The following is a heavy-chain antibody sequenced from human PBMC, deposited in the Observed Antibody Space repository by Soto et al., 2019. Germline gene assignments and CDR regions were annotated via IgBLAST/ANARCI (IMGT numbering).Heavy chain of an antibody. J-gene: IGHJ2*01. D-gene: IGHD3-16*01. CDR1: GASISHGDYY. CDR2: IDYSGKT. Sequence: QVQLQESGPGLVKPAQTLSLTCTVSGASISHGDYYWSWIRQPPGKGLEWIGHIDYSGKTSYNSSLQSRVSISKDTSQNHVSLRLSSLTDADTAVYFCARDGWGEYYDTWGSFQHWYIGLWGRGTLV. V-gene: IGHV4-30-4*01. CDR3: ARDGWGEYYDTWGSFQHWYIGL.